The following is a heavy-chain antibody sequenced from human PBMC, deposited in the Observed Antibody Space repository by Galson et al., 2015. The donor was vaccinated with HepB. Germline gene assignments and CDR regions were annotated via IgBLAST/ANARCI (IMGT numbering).Heavy chain of an antibody. J-gene: IGHJ4*02. V-gene: IGHV3-43*01. CDR2: ISWDGGST. D-gene: IGHD3-10*01. CDR3: AKGMNRGVIITKPDY. CDR1: GFTFDDYT. Sequence: SLRLSCAASGFTFDDYTMHWVRQAPGKGLEWVSLISWDGGSTYYADSVKGRFTISRDNSKNSLYLQMNSLRTEDTALYYCAKGMNRGVIITKPDYWGQGTLVTVSS.